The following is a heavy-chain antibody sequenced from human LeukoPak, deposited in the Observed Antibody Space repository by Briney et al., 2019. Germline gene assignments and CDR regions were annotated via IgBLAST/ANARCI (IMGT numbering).Heavy chain of an antibody. J-gene: IGHJ3*02. V-gene: IGHV6-1*01. CDR2: TYYRSKWYN. Sequence: SQTLSLTCGISGDSVSSNSASCNWIRQSPSRGLEWLGRTYYRSKWYNDYAESVKSRIIINPDTSKNQFSLQLNSVTPEDTAVYYCSRGSAFDIWGHGTMVTVSS. CDR3: SRGSAFDI. CDR1: GDSVSSNSAS.